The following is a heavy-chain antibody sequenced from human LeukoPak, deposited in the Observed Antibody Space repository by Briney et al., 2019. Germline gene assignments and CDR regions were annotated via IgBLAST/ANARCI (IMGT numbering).Heavy chain of an antibody. CDR2: IGHDGSHK. Sequence: GGSLRLSCAASGFAFRTYGIHWVRQAPGKGLEWVAFIGHDGSHKFYTASVKGRFTISRDNSKNTLLLQMISLRVEDTALYYCAKGLGATAPYYMDVWGRGTTVTV. CDR1: GFAFRTYG. D-gene: IGHD1-26*01. V-gene: IGHV3-30*02. J-gene: IGHJ6*03. CDR3: AKGLGATAPYYMDV.